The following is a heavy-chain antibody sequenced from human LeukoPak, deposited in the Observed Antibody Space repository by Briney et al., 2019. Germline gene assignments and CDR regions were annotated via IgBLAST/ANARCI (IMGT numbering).Heavy chain of an antibody. J-gene: IGHJ4*02. V-gene: IGHV5-51*01. D-gene: IGHD3-10*01. CDR1: GYSFTSYW. Sequence: GESLKISCKGSGYSFTSYWIGWVRQMPGKGLEWVGIIYPGDSDTRYSPSFQGQVTISADKSISTAYLQWSSLKASDTAMYYCARATWYGSGSYCFDYWGQGTLVTVSS. CDR3: ARATWYGSGSYCFDY. CDR2: IYPGDSDT.